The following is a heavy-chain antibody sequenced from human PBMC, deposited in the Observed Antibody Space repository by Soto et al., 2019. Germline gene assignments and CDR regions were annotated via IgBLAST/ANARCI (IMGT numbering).Heavy chain of an antibody. V-gene: IGHV3-48*03. CDR1: GFTFSSYE. D-gene: IGHD1-7*01. J-gene: IGHJ4*02. Sequence: EVQLVASGGGLVQPGGSLRLSCAASGFTFSSYEMNWVRQAPGKGLEWVSYISSSGSTIYYADSVKGRFTISRDNAKNSLYLQMNSLRAEDTAVYYCARGGITGTTRRPFDYWGQGTLVTVSS. CDR2: ISSSGSTI. CDR3: ARGGITGTTRRPFDY.